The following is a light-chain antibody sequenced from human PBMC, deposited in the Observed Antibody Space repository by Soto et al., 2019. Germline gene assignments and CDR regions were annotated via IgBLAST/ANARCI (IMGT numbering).Light chain of an antibody. Sequence: DIQMTQSPSSLSASVGDRVTITCRASQSITIYLKWYQQKPGKAPKLLIYAASSLQSGVPSRFSGSGSGTDFTLTISSLQPEDFATYYCQQSYSTPQTFGQGTKLEIK. CDR1: QSITIY. V-gene: IGKV1-39*01. J-gene: IGKJ2*01. CDR3: QQSYSTPQT. CDR2: AAS.